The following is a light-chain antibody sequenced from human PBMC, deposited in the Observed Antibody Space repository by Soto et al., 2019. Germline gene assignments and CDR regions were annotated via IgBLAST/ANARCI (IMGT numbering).Light chain of an antibody. CDR3: QQYGRSPPSWT. Sequence: EIVLTQSPGTLSLSPGERATLSCRASQSVTSSYLAWYQQKPGQAPRLLIYGASSRATGIPDRFSGSGSGTDFTRTINRLELEYVAVYYCQQYGRSPPSWTFGQVTTVEIK. V-gene: IGKV3-20*01. J-gene: IGKJ1*01. CDR1: QSVTSSY. CDR2: GAS.